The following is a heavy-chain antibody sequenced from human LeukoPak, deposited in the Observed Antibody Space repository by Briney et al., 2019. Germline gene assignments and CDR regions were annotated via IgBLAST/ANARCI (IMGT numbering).Heavy chain of an antibody. Sequence: GGSLRLSCAASGFTVSSNYMSWVRQAPGKGLEWVSVIYNDGRTYYADSVKGRFTISRDNSKNTLYLQMNSLRAEDTAVYYCARGYCSGGSCYSAYFDYWGQGTLVTVSS. D-gene: IGHD2-15*01. CDR2: IYNDGRT. CDR3: ARGYCSGGSCYSAYFDY. J-gene: IGHJ4*02. V-gene: IGHV3-53*01. CDR1: GFTVSSNY.